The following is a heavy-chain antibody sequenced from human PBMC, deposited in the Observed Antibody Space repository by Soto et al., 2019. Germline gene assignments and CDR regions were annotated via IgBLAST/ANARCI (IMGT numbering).Heavy chain of an antibody. V-gene: IGHV4-30-2*01. J-gene: IGHJ3*02. Sequence: NPSETLSLTCAVSGGSLSSSAYSWSWIRQTPGKGLEWIGFIYQSGSTYYNPSLKSRVTLSLDRPKNQISLKLTSVTAADTAVYYCARELLYYDSSGYSWDDAFDIWGQGTMVT. CDR1: GGSLSSSAYS. CDR2: IYQSGST. D-gene: IGHD3-22*01. CDR3: ARELLYYDSSGYSWDDAFDI.